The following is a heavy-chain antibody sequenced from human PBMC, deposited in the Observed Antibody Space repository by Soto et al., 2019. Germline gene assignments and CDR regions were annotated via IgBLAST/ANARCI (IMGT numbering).Heavy chain of an antibody. D-gene: IGHD6-13*01. CDR3: ARAETSGIHYFDY. CDR1: GDAVNSYY. Sequence: SEPLPGPCTVTGDAVNSYYLSWMRQPPGKGLECMGYVYYSGITNYNPSLKSRVTISVDTSKNQISLRLKSVTAADTAVYYCARAETSGIHYFDYWGQGSLVTV. CDR2: VYYSGIT. V-gene: IGHV4-59*02. J-gene: IGHJ4*02.